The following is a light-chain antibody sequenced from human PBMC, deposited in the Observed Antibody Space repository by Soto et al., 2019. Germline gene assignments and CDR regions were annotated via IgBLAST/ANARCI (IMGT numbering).Light chain of an antibody. Sequence: EIVMTQSPATLSVSPGERATLSCRASQSVSTNLAWYQQKPGHGPRLLIFGASTRAIGIPARFSGSGSGTDFTLTISSLQSEDFAVYYCQHYNELPLTCGGGTKGDIK. CDR1: QSVSTN. V-gene: IGKV3-15*01. J-gene: IGKJ4*01. CDR2: GAS. CDR3: QHYNELPLT.